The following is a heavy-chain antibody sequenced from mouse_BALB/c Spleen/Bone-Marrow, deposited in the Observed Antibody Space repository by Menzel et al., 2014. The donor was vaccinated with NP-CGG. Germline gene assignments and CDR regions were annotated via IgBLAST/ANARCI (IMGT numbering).Heavy chain of an antibody. J-gene: IGHJ2*01. CDR2: INAGSGGT. V-gene: IGHV1-54*01. CDR3: ARSLTGKKTFDC. CDR1: GYVFTNYL. Sequence: VKLQESGAELVRPGTSVKVSCKASGYVFTNYLIEWVKQRPGQGLEWIGVINAGSGGTDYSEKFKGEATLTADKSSSTAYMQLSSLTSDDSAVYFCARSLTGKKTFDCWGQGTTLTVSS. D-gene: IGHD4-1*01.